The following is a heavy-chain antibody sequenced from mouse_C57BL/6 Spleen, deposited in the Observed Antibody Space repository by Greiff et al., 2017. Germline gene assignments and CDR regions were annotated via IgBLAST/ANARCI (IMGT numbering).Heavy chain of an antibody. J-gene: IGHJ3*01. CDR3: ARAWLCQYAD. Sequence: VQLQQPGAELVMPGASVKLSCKASGYTFTSYWMNWVKQRPGQGLEWIGEIDPSDSDTNYNQKFKGKSTLTVDKSSSTAYMQLSSLTSEDSSVYYCARAWLCQYADWGQGILVTASA. CDR2: IDPSDSDT. CDR1: GYTFTSYW. V-gene: IGHV1-69*01. D-gene: IGHD3-3*01.